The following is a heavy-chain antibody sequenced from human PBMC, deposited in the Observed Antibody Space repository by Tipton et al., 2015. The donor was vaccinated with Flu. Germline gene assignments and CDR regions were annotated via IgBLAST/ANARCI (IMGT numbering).Heavy chain of an antibody. J-gene: IGHJ5*02. CDR3: ARRYCSGGSCVTGWFDP. Sequence: TLSLTCAVSGYFISSGYYWGWIRQPPGKGLEWIGSIYHSGSTYYNPSLKSRVTISVDTSKNQFSLKLSSVTAADTAVYYCARRYCSGGSCVTGWFDPWGQGTLVTVSS. V-gene: IGHV4-38-2*01. CDR2: IYHSGST. D-gene: IGHD2-15*01. CDR1: GYFISSGYY.